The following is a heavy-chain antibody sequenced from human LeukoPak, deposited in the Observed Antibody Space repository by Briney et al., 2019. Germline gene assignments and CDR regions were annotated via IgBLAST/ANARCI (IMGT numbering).Heavy chain of an antibody. D-gene: IGHD6-19*01. CDR2: ISGSGGST. J-gene: IGHJ4*02. CDR1: GFTFSRYA. V-gene: IGHV3-23*01. CDR3: ANPPLYSSLSY. Sequence: GGSLRLSCAASGFTFSRYAMSWVRQAPGKGLEWVSAISGSGGSTYYADSVKGRFTISRDNSNNTLYLQMNSLRAEDTAVYHCANPPLYSSLSYWGQGTLVTVSS.